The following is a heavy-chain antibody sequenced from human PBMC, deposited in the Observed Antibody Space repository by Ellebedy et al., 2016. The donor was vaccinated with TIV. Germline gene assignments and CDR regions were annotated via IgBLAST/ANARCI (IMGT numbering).Heavy chain of an antibody. V-gene: IGHV3-21*01. D-gene: IGHD3-22*01. J-gene: IGHJ4*02. Sequence: GGSLRLXXTASGFTFSDYGMHWVRQTPGKGLEWVSSISSSSTYIYYADSVKGRFTISRDNAKNSLYLQMNSLRGEDTAVYYCASSVHYYDSSGYLNWGQGTLVIVSS. CDR2: ISSSSTYI. CDR3: ASSVHYYDSSGYLN. CDR1: GFTFSDYG.